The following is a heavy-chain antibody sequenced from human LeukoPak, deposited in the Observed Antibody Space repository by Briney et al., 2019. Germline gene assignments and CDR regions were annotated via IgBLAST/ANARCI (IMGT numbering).Heavy chain of an antibody. CDR3: ARQNAYYDFWSGYTAPVVY. D-gene: IGHD3-3*01. Sequence: GGSLRLSCAASGFTFSSYSMNWVRRAPGEGLEWVSSISSSSSYLYYADSVKGRFSISRDNAKNSLYLQMTSLRPQDPALFYCARQNAYYDFWSGYTAPVVYWGEGALVTVSS. V-gene: IGHV3-21*01. J-gene: IGHJ4*02. CDR2: ISSSSSYL. CDR1: GFTFSSYS.